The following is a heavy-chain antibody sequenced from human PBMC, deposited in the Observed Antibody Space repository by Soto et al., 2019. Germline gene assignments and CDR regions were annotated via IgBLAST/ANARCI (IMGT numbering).Heavy chain of an antibody. J-gene: IGHJ6*02. Sequence: EVQLLESGGGLVQPGGSLRLSCAASRFTFSTYVMTWVRQAPGKGLEGVSAISRSGDSTYYADSVKGRFTISRDNSKNTVYVQMNSLRAEDTAVYYCAKGAFAGYYYYGMDVWGQGTTVTVSS. CDR3: AKGAFAGYYYYGMDV. CDR1: RFTFSTYV. D-gene: IGHD3-16*01. CDR2: ISRSGDST. V-gene: IGHV3-23*01.